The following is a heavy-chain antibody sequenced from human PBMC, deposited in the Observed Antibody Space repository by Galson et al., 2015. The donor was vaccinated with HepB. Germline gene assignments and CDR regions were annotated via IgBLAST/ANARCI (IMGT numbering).Heavy chain of an antibody. D-gene: IGHD3-10*01. V-gene: IGHV1-69*06. CDR2: IIPIFGTA. CDR1: GYTFTSYY. J-gene: IGHJ4*02. CDR3: ARDPDPMVRGVMDDY. Sequence: SEKVSCKASGYTFTSYYMHWVRQAPGQGLEWMGGIIPIFGTANYAQKFQGRVTITADKSTSTAYMELSSLRSEDTAVYYCARDPDPMVRGVMDDYWGQGTLVTVSS.